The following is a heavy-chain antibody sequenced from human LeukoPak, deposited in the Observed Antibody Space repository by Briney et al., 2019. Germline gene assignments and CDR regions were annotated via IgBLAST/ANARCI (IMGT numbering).Heavy chain of an antibody. V-gene: IGHV4-59*08. CDR1: GGSISSYY. CDR2: IYYTGST. Sequence: SETLSLTCSVSGGSISSYYWNWIRQPPGKGLEWIGYIYYTGSTNYNPSLKSRVTISVDTSKSQFSLKLSSVTAADTAVYYCARLPGYSYGDGYYFDYWGQGTLVTVSS. CDR3: ARLPGYSYGDGYYFDY. J-gene: IGHJ4*02. D-gene: IGHD5-18*01.